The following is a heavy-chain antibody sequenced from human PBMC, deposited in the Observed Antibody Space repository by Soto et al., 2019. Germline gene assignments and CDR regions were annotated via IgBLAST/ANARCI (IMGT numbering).Heavy chain of an antibody. CDR3: ARRARPDFYYMDV. CDR1: GFTLRGYA. CDR2: ISSNGVGT. V-gene: IGHV3-64*01. Sequence: EVQLAESGGALAQPGGSLRLSCAASGFTLRGYARDWVRQAPGKGLEYVSGISSNGVGTYYANSVQGRFTISRDNSKNTVYLQMGSLRPEDMAVYYCARRARPDFYYMDVWGKGTTVTVSS. J-gene: IGHJ6*03. D-gene: IGHD6-6*01.